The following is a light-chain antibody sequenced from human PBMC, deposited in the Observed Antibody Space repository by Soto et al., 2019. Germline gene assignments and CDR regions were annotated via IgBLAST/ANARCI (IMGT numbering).Light chain of an antibody. V-gene: IGKV3-20*01. CDR2: GAS. CDR1: QSVSSNY. CDR3: QQYGSLSWT. J-gene: IGKJ1*01. Sequence: DIVLTQSPGTLSLSPGQRATLSCRASQSVSSNYLAWYQQRPGQAPRLLIYGASTRATGIPDRFSGSGSGTDFTLTIRRLEPEDFAVYYCQQYGSLSWTFGQGTKVEIK.